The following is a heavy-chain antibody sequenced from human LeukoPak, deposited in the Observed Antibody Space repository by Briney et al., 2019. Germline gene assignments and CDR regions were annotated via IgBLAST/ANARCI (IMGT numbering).Heavy chain of an antibody. CDR2: ISYDGSNK. D-gene: IGHD3-10*01. CDR1: GFTFSSYG. CDR3: AKDLWDYYGSGSTFDY. J-gene: IGHJ4*02. Sequence: GGSLRLSCAASGFTFSSYGMHWVRQAPGKGLEWVAVISYDGSNKYYADSVKGRFTISRDNSKNTLYLQMNSLRAEDTAVYYCAKDLWDYYGSGSTFDYWSQGTLVTVSS. V-gene: IGHV3-30*18.